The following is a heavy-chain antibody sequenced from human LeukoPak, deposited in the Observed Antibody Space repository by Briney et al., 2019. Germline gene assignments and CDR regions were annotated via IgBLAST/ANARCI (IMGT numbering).Heavy chain of an antibody. Sequence: SETLSLTCTVSGGSISSGSYYWSWIRQPAGKGLEWIGRIYSSGSTNYNPSLKSQVTISVDTSKNQFSLKLSSVTAADTAVYYCARSYFDYWGRGTLVTVSS. J-gene: IGHJ4*02. CDR1: GGSISSGSYY. V-gene: IGHV4-61*02. CDR2: IYSSGST. CDR3: ARSYFDY.